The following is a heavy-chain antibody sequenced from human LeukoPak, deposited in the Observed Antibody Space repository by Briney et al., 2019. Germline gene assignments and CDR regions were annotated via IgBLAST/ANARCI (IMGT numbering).Heavy chain of an antibody. CDR2: IYSSGST. CDR1: GGSISNY. CDR3: ARNYDSSGYTTFAY. D-gene: IGHD3-22*01. J-gene: IGHJ4*02. V-gene: IGHV4-59*01. Sequence: SETLSLTCTVSGGSISNYWSWIRQPPGKGLGGIGYIYSSGSTNYNPSLKSRVTISVDTPKNQFSLKVSSVTAADTAVYYCARNYDSSGYTTFAYWGQGTLVTVSS.